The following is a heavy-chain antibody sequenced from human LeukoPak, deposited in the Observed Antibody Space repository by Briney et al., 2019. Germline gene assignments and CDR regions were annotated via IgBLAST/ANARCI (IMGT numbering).Heavy chain of an antibody. D-gene: IGHD1-26*01. CDR2: INPNSGGT. CDR3: ARDEVGAGDFDY. V-gene: IGHV1-2*02. Sequence: ASVKVSCKASGNTFTGYYMHWVRQAPGQGLEWMGWINPNSGGTNYAQKFQGRVTMTRDTSISTAYMELSRLRSDDTAVYYCARDEVGAGDFDYWGQGTLVTVSS. CDR1: GNTFTGYY. J-gene: IGHJ4*02.